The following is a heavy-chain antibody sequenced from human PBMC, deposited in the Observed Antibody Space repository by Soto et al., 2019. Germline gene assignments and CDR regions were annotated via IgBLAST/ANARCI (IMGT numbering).Heavy chain of an antibody. D-gene: IGHD2-15*01. CDR3: EKGLRGQPVVARVGAFDI. CDR2: ISYDGSNK. CDR1: GFTFSSYG. Sequence: GGSLRLSCAASGFTFSSYGMHWVRQAPGKGLEWVAVISYDGSNKYYADSVKGRFTISRDNSKNTLYLQMNSLRAEDTAVYYCEKGLRGQPVVARVGAFDIWGQER. J-gene: IGHJ3*02. V-gene: IGHV3-30*18.